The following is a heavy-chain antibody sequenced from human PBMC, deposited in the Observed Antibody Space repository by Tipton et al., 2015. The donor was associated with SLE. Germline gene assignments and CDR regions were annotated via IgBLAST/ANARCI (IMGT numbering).Heavy chain of an antibody. CDR3: AGLYSSSWLPFGYYYYGMYV. V-gene: IGHV4-34*01. J-gene: IGHJ6*02. D-gene: IGHD6-13*01. Sequence: TLSLTCAVYGGSFSGYYWSWIRQPPGKGLEWIGEINHSGSTNYNPSLKSRVTISVDTSKNQFSLKLSSVTAAYTAVYYCAGLYSSSWLPFGYYYYGMYVWGQGTTVTVS. CDR2: INHSGST. CDR1: GGSFSGYY.